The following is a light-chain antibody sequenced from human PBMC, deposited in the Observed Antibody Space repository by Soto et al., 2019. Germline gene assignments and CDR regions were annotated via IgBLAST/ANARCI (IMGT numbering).Light chain of an antibody. CDR2: GAS. Sequence: IGLTQYPGTLSLSHGERATLSCRASQSFNSIYLAWYQQKPRQAPRLLIYGASSRATGIPARFSGSGSGTDFTLTISSLEPEDFAVYYCQQRGEWPPGATLGQGTRLEIK. CDR1: QSFNSIY. CDR3: QQRGEWPPGAT. V-gene: IGKV3D-20*02. J-gene: IGKJ5*01.